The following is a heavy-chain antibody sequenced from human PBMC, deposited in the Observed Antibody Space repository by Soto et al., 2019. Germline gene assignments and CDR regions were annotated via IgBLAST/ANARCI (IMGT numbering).Heavy chain of an antibody. CDR1: GGTFSSYA. Sequence: GASVKVSCKASGGTFSSYAISWVRQAPGQGLEWMGGIIPIFGTANYAQKFQGRVTITADESTSTAYMELSSLRSEDTAVYYCARDPRYYYGSGSPPPYYYGMGVWGQGTTVTVSS. D-gene: IGHD3-10*01. J-gene: IGHJ6*02. CDR3: ARDPRYYYGSGSPPPYYYGMGV. CDR2: IIPIFGTA. V-gene: IGHV1-69*13.